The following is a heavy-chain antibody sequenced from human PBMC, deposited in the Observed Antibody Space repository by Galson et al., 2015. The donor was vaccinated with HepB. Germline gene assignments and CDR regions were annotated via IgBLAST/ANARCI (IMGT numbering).Heavy chain of an antibody. D-gene: IGHD3-22*01. CDR1: GFTFSSYG. CDR3: ARDYYDSNGPTRFDY. Sequence: SLRVSCAASGFTFSSYGMHWVRQAPGKGLEWVAVIWYDGSNKYYADSVKGRFTISRDNSKNTLYLQMNSLRAEDTAVYYCARDYYDSNGPTRFDYWGQGTLVTVSS. V-gene: IGHV3-33*01. J-gene: IGHJ4*02. CDR2: IWYDGSNK.